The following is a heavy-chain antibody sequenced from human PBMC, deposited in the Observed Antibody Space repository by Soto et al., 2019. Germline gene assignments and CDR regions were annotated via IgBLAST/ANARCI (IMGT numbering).Heavy chain of an antibody. Sequence: QVQLVESGGGVVKPGRSLRLSCAASGFTFSSYGMHWVRQAPGKGLEWVAVIWYDGSNKYYADSVKGRFTISRDNSKNMLYLEMNRLRAEDMTGYYCEREENGNYDMLPGYIGFYYMDVCCKGTTVTVTS. CDR2: IWYDGSNK. D-gene: IGHD3-9*01. V-gene: IGHV3-33*01. CDR3: EREENGNYDMLPGYIGFYYMDV. J-gene: IGHJ6*03. CDR1: GFTFSSYG.